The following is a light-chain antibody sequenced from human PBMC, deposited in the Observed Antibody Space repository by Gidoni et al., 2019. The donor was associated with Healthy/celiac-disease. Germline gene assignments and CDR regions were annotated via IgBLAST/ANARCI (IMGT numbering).Light chain of an antibody. Sequence: DIQLTQSLSFLSASVGDRVTIPCRASQDIRSYLAWYQQKPGKAPKLLIYAASTLQSGVPSRYRGSGSGTECTLTINSLQPEDFATYYCQQLNSYPLTFGPGTKVDIK. J-gene: IGKJ3*01. CDR2: AAS. V-gene: IGKV1-9*01. CDR3: QQLNSYPLT. CDR1: QDIRSY.